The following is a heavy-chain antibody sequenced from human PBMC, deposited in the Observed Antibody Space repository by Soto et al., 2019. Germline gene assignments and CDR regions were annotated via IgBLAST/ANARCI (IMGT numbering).Heavy chain of an antibody. CDR1: GYTFTGYY. CDR2: INPNSGGT. D-gene: IGHD2-15*01. CDR3: AREYCSGGSCPSPGWFDP. J-gene: IGHJ5*02. V-gene: IGHV1-2*04. Sequence: GASVKVSCKASGYTFTGYYMHWVRQAPGQGLEWMGWINPNSGGTNYAQKFQGWVTMTRDTSISTAYMELSRLRSDDTAVYYCAREYCSGGSCPSPGWFDPWGQGTLVTVSS.